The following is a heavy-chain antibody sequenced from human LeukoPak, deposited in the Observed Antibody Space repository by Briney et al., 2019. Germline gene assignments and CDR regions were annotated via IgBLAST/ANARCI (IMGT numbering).Heavy chain of an antibody. Sequence: GGSLRLSCAASGFIFSDYYMSWIRQAPGKGLEWISYISGSGGTIYYADSVKGRFTISRDNSKNTLYLQMNSLRAEDTAVYYCAKGTTPADYYYYGMDVWGQGTMVTVSS. D-gene: IGHD2-2*01. CDR3: AKGTTPADYYYYGMDV. J-gene: IGHJ6*02. V-gene: IGHV3-11*01. CDR1: GFIFSDYY. CDR2: ISGSGGTI.